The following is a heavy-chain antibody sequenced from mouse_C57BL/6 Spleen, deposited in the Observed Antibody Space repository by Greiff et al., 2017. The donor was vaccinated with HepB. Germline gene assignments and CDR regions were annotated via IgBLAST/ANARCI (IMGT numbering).Heavy chain of an antibody. J-gene: IGHJ3*01. CDR2: IYPGDGDT. V-gene: IGHV1-82*01. D-gene: IGHD2-2*01. Sequence: QVQLQQSGPELVKPGASVKISCKASGYAFSSSWMNWVKQRPGKGLEWIGRIYPGDGDTNYNVKFKGKATLTADKSSSTAYMQLSSLTSEDSAVYFCAREVAMVKGFAYWGQGTLVTVSA. CDR3: AREVAMVKGFAY. CDR1: GYAFSSSW.